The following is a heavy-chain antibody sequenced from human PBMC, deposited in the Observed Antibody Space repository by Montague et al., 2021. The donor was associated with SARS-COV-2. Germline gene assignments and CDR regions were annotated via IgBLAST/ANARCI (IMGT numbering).Heavy chain of an antibody. CDR3: ARTEDNWNDWFDP. Sequence: SETLSLTCSVSGGSISSYNWSWIRHCPGQGMERIGYIINSGITDSNPSLKSRVTISVDMSKNQFSLQLNPVTVADSGVSYCARTEDNWNDWFDPWGQGALVTVSS. V-gene: IGHV4-59*13. D-gene: IGHD1-20*01. CDR2: IINSGIT. J-gene: IGHJ5*02. CDR1: GGSISSYN.